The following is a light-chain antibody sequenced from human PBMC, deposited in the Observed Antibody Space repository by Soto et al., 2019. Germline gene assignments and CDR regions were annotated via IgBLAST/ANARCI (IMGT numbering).Light chain of an antibody. Sequence: DVVVTHSQQNLPVTLGQQAAYSCRSNQRLVHSEGIAYFSWFQQRPGRSPRRLIYKVSIRDSGVPAICGGSGAGTDLVKKISSVWAEDVGVYYSMQGTHWPITFGQGTRLEIK. CDR2: KVS. CDR1: QRLVHSEGIAY. CDR3: MQGTHWPIT. J-gene: IGKJ5*01. V-gene: IGKV2-30*02.